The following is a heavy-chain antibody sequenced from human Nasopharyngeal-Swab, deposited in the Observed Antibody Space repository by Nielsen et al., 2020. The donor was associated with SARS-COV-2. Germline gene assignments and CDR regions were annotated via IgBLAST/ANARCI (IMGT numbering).Heavy chain of an antibody. V-gene: IGHV3-30*18. J-gene: IGHJ3*02. CDR3: AKANQFFWFGHFRNVAFDI. CDR2: ITNEGSKK. Sequence: GGSLRLSCEASGFTFNNYGMHWVRQAPGKGLEWVAVITNEGSKKYYADFVKGRFTISRDSFKNTLHLQMDSLRPEDTAVYYCAKANQFFWFGHFRNVAFDIWGQGTMVTVSS. D-gene: IGHD3-10*01. CDR1: GFTFNNYG.